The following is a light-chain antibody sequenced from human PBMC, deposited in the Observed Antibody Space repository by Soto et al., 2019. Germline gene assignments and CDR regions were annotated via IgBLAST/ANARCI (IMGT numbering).Light chain of an antibody. CDR3: QQYNNWPRT. CDR1: QSLTSSY. CDR2: GLS. Sequence: EIVWTQSPGPLSLSPGETATLSCRASQSLTSSYLAWYQQRPGQAPSLLIYGLSSRATGIPDRFSGSGSGTEFTLTISSLQSEDFEVYYCQQYNNWPRTIGQGTKVDIK. V-gene: IGKV3-20*01. J-gene: IGKJ1*01.